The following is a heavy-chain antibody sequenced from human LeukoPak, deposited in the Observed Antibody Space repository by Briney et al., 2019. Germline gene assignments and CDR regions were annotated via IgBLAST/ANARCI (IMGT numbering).Heavy chain of an antibody. V-gene: IGHV4-38-2*02. D-gene: IGHD3-22*01. Sequence: SETLSPTCTVSGYSISSGYYWGWIRQPPGKGLEWIGSIYHSGSTYYNPSLRSRVTISVDTSKNQFSLRLNSVTAADTAVYYCARPPHYYDTSGYSVWGQGTLVTVSS. CDR1: GYSISSGYY. J-gene: IGHJ4*02. CDR2: IYHSGST. CDR3: ARPPHYYDTSGYSV.